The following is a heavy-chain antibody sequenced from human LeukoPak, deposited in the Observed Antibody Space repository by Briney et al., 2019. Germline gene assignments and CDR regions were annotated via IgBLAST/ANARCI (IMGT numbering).Heavy chain of an antibody. CDR3: ATGQTMVVLVDTLHY. CDR1: GYTVTELS. D-gene: IGHD3-10*01. J-gene: IGHJ4*02. V-gene: IGHV1-24*01. CDR2: FDPDDAET. Sequence: ASVNVSCKVSGYTVTELSIHWVRQAPGQGLEWMGGFDPDDAETVYARKFQGRVTMTEDTSTDTAYMELSSLRSEDTAVYYCATGQTMVVLVDTLHYWGQGALVTVSS.